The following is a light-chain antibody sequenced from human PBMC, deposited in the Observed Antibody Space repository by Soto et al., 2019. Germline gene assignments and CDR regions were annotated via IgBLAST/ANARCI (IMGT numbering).Light chain of an antibody. CDR1: SSDVGGYNY. CDR3: SSYTSSSSYV. J-gene: IGLJ1*01. Sequence: QCALTHAASGSGVDVGSSTISCTGTSSDVGGYNYVSWYQQHPGKAPKLMIYDVSNRPSGVSNRFSGSKSGNTASLTISGLQAEDEADYYCSSYTSSSSYVFGTGTKVTVL. CDR2: DVS. V-gene: IGLV2-14*01.